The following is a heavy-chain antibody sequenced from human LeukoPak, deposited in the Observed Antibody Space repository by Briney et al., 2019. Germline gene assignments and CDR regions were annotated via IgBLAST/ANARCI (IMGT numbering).Heavy chain of an antibody. D-gene: IGHD3-22*01. V-gene: IGHV4-4*09. CDR3: ARLEFYYDSSGYYPNAYYFDY. CDR1: GGSISSYY. CDR2: IYTSGST. Sequence: SETLSLTCTVSGGSISSYYWSWIRQPPGKGLEWIGYIYTSGSTNYNPSLKSRVTISVDTSKNQFSRKLSSVTAADAAVYYCARLEFYYDSSGYYPNAYYFDYWGQGTLVTVSS. J-gene: IGHJ4*02.